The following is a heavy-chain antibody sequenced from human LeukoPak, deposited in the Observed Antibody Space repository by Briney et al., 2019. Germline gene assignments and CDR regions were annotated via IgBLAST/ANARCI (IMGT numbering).Heavy chain of an antibody. CDR2: IIPIFGTT. J-gene: IGHJ4*02. Sequence: SVKVSCKASGGTFSSYAISWVRQAPGQGLEWMGGIIPIFGTTNYAQKFQGRVTITADESTSTAYMELSSLRSEDTAVYYCARGSSSGDYTFDYWGQGTLVTVSS. D-gene: IGHD2-21*02. CDR1: GGTFSSYA. V-gene: IGHV1-69*13. CDR3: ARGSSSGDYTFDY.